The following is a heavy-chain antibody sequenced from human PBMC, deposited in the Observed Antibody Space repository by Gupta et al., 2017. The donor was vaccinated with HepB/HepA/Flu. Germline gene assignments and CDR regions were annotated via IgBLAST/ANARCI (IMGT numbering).Heavy chain of an antibody. V-gene: IGHV1-69*04. Sequence: GRVTITADKSTSTAYMELSSLRSEDTAVYYCARDPTVTTWWGIGFDYWGQGTLVTVSS. CDR3: ARDPTVTTWWGIGFDY. J-gene: IGHJ4*02. D-gene: IGHD4-17*01.